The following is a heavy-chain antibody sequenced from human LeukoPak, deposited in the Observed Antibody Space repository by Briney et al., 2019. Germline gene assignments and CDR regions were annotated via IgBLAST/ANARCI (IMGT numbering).Heavy chain of an antibody. D-gene: IGHD1-26*01. CDR2: INTNTGNP. J-gene: IGHJ6*03. CDR1: GGTFSSYA. Sequence: GSSVKVSCKASGGTFSSYAISWVRQAPGQGLEWMGWINTNTGNPTYAQGFTGRFVFSWGTSVNTAYLQISSLKAEDTAVYYCASRSKDYYYYYMDVWGKGTTVTVSS. V-gene: IGHV7-4-1*02. CDR3: ASRSKDYYYYYMDV.